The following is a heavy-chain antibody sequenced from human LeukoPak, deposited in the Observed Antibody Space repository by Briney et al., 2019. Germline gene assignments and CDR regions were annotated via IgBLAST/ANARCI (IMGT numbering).Heavy chain of an antibody. CDR1: GYTFTGYY. V-gene: IGHV1-2*02. Sequence: ASVKVSCKASGYTFTGYYMHWVRQAPGQGLEWMGWIKPNNGGTNYAQKFQGRVTMTRDTSISTAYMEMSRLRSDDTAVYYCARDVSAGGTNWFDPWGQGTLVTVSS. J-gene: IGHJ5*02. CDR2: IKPNNGGT. D-gene: IGHD3-16*01. CDR3: ARDVSAGGTNWFDP.